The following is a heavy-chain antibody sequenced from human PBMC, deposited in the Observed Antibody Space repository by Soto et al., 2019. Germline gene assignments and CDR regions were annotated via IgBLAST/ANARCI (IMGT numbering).Heavy chain of an antibody. V-gene: IGHV4-4*07. CDR1: GGSIRSYY. CDR3: AREGSNGCSIDI. CDR2: IYTSGTT. D-gene: IGHD1-1*01. Sequence: QVQLQQSGPGLVKPSETLSLTCTVSGGSIRSYYWSWIRQPAGKALAWIWRIYTSGTTNYKPSIKSRDTILLDTFKNQFALDMSSVTDADKDVYYNAREGSNGCSIDIWGPGTTVTVSS. J-gene: IGHJ6*02.